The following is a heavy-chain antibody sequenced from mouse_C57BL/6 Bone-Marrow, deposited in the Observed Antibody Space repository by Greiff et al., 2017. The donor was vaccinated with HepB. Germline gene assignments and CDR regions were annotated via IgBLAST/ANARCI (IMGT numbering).Heavy chain of an antibody. V-gene: IGHV1-81*01. CDR3: VGYDYDGGLGFAY. D-gene: IGHD2-4*01. Sequence: VQLQQSGAELARPGASVKLSCKASGYTFTSYGISWVKQRTGQGLEWIGEIYPRSGNTYYNEKFKGKATLTADKSSSTAYMELRSLTSEDSAVYFCVGYDYDGGLGFAYWGQGTLVTVSA. CDR2: IYPRSGNT. CDR1: GYTFTSYG. J-gene: IGHJ3*01.